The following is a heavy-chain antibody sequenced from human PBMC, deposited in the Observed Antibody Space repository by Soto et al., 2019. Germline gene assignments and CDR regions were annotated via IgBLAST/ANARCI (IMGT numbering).Heavy chain of an antibody. CDR2: IYYSAST. J-gene: IGHJ5*02. CDR3: ARSVFP. CDR1: GGSISSGCYY. V-gene: IGHV4-31*03. Sequence: QVQLQESGPGLVKPSQTLSLTCTVSGGSISSGCYYWNWIRQHPGKGLEWIGYIYYSASTYYNPSLTSRITIPVDQSNTQFSLKLSSVTAADKAVYYCARSVFPWGQGTLVTVSS.